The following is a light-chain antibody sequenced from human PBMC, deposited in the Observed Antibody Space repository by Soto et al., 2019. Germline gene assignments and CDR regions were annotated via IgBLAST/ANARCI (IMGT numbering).Light chain of an antibody. CDR2: AAS. V-gene: IGKV1-12*01. CDR3: QQADSFHHN. Sequence: DIQMTQSPSSVSASVGDRVTITCRASQGISNWLAWYQQKPGEAPKLLIYAASTLQSGVPSRFSGSGSGTEFTLTISSLQPEDFETYFCQQADSFHHNFGQGPKVDI. J-gene: IGKJ2*01. CDR1: QGISNW.